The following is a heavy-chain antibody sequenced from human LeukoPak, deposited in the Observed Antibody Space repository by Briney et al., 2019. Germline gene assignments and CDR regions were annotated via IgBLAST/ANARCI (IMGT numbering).Heavy chain of an antibody. Sequence: PGGSLRLSCAASGFTFGSCAMNWVRQAPGKGLEWLSSINGSGANTYYAGSVEGRFTISRDNSQNTLYLQMNSLRAEDTAVYYCAKDVRGYNRPFDYWGQGTLVTVSS. CDR1: GFTFGSCA. J-gene: IGHJ4*02. D-gene: IGHD3-10*02. CDR3: AKDVRGYNRPFDY. CDR2: INGSGANT. V-gene: IGHV3-23*01.